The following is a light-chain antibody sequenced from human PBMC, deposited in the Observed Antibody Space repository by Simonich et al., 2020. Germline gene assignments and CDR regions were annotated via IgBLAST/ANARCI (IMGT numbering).Light chain of an antibody. V-gene: IGLV2-11*01. J-gene: IGLJ3*02. Sequence: QSALTQPRSVSGSPGQSFTISCTGTSSDVGCYNYVSWYQQHPGKAPKLMIYDVRKRPAGVPDRFSGSKSGNTASLTISGLQAEDEADYYCCSYASSSTWVFGGGTKLTVL. CDR1: SSDVGCYNY. CDR3: CSYASSSTWV. CDR2: DVR.